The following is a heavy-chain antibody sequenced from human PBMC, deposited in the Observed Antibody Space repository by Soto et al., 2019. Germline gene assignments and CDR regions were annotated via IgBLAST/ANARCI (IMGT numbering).Heavy chain of an antibody. V-gene: IGHV4-39*01. Sequence: QLQLQESGPGLVKPSETLSLTCTVSGGSISSSSYYWGWIRQPPGKGLEWIGSIYYSGSTYYNPSLKSRVTRSVDTSKNQFSLKLSSVTAADTAVYYCARGGYGDLDIFSFDYWGQGTLVTVSS. CDR2: IYYSGST. CDR3: ARGGYGDLDIFSFDY. D-gene: IGHD4-17*01. J-gene: IGHJ4*02. CDR1: GGSISSSSYY.